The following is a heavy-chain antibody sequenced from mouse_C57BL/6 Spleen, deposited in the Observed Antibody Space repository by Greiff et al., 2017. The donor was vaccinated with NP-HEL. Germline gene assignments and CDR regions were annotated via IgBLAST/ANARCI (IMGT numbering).Heavy chain of an antibody. CDR1: GYTFTDYY. D-gene: IGHD3-1*01. J-gene: IGHJ2*01. CDR3: AKGLLLDY. CDR2: IYPGSGNT. Sequence: QVQLKESGAELVRPGASVKLSCKASGYTFTDYYINWVKQRPGQGLEWIARIYPGSGNTYYNEKFKGKATLTADKSSSTAYMQLSSLTSEDSAVYFCAKGLLLDYWGQGTTLTVSS. V-gene: IGHV1-76*01.